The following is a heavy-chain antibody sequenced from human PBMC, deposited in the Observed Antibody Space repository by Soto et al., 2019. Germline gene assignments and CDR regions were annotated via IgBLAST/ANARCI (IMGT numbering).Heavy chain of an antibody. CDR1: GYTFTSYA. V-gene: IGHV1-3*05. J-gene: IGHJ6*02. CDR2: INAGSGNT. CDR3: ATEPSYYGMDV. Sequence: QVQLVQSGAEEKKPGASVKVSCKASGYTFTSYAMHWVRQAPGQRLEWMGWINAGSGNTKYSQKFQGRVTITRDTSASTAYMELRSLRSEDTAVYYCATEPSYYGMDVWGQGTTVTVAS.